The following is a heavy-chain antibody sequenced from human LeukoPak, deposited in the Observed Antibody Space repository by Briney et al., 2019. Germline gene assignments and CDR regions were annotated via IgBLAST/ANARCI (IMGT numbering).Heavy chain of an antibody. D-gene: IGHD5/OR15-5a*01. V-gene: IGHV4-38-2*02. CDR1: GYSISSGYY. CDR2: IYHSGST. J-gene: IGHJ4*02. CDR3: ARGVYDGYFDY. Sequence: SETLSLTCTVSGYSISSGYYWGWIRQPPGKGLEWIGSIYHSGSTYYNPSLKSRVTISVDTSKNQFSLKLNSVTAADTAVYYCARGVYDGYFDYCGQGTLVTVSS.